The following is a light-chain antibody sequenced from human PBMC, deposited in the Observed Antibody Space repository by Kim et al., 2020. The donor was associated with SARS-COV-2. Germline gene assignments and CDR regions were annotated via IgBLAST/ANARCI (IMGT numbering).Light chain of an antibody. V-gene: IGKV3-11*01. J-gene: IGKJ4*01. CDR2: DAA. CDR3: QQHNKWSSATA. Sequence: SEEVACPSCGTSHSSGSSVAWYQQARGQAHRPHIQDAASRATGVTDKFSGSRSGTDFTLTISSLDPEDFAIDFCQQHNKWSSATAFGGGTKVDIK. CDR1: HSSGSS.